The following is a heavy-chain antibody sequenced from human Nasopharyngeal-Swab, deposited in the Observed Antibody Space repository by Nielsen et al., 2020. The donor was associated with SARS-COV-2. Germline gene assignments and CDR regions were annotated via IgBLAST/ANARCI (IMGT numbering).Heavy chain of an antibody. D-gene: IGHD6-13*01. J-gene: IGHJ6*03. CDR3: ARTAGYYYMDV. V-gene: IGHV4-59*01. CDR1: GGSISSYS. CDR2: IYYSGST. Sequence: GSLRLSCAVSGGSISSYSWSWIRLPPGKGLEWIGYIYYSGSTNYSPSLKSRVTIPVDTSKNQFSLKLNSVTAADTAVYYCARTAGYYYMDVWGKGTTVTVSS.